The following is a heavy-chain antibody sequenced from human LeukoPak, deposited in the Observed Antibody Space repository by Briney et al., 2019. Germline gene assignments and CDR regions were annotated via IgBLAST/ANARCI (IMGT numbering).Heavy chain of an antibody. J-gene: IGHJ4*02. CDR1: GGTFSSYA. CDR2: IIPIFGTA. CDR3: ARGPPNWGMVGY. V-gene: IGHV1-69*05. Sequence: GASVKVSCKASGGTFSSYAISWVRQAPGQGLEWMGGIIPIFGTANYAQKFQGRVTMTRDTSISTAYMELSSLRSEDTAVYYCARGPPNWGMVGYWGQGTLVTVSP. D-gene: IGHD7-27*01.